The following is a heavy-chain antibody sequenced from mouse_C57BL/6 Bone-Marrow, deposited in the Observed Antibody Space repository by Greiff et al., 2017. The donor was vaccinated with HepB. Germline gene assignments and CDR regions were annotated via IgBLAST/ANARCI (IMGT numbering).Heavy chain of an antibody. V-gene: IGHV3-6*01. Sequence: EVQRVESGPGLVKPSQSLSLTCSVTGYSITSGYYWNWIRQFPGNKLEWMGYISYDGSNNYNPSLKNRISITRDTSKNQFFLKLNSVTTEDTATYYCAREENWDGWYFDVWGTGTTVTVSS. CDR2: ISYDGSN. CDR1: GYSITSGYY. CDR3: AREENWDGWYFDV. D-gene: IGHD4-1*01. J-gene: IGHJ1*03.